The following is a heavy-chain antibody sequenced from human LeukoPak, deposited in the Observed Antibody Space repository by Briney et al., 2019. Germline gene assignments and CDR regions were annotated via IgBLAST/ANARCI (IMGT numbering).Heavy chain of an antibody. CDR3: ARVVRDGYNRIDY. J-gene: IGHJ4*02. CDR1: GFTFSTYE. D-gene: IGHD5-24*01. V-gene: IGHV3-48*03. CDR2: ISGTGTTI. Sequence: GGSLRLSCAASGFTFSTYEMNWARQAPGKGLEWVSYISGTGTTIYYADSVKGRFTISRDNAKNALYLQMNSLRAEDTAVYYCARVVRDGYNRIDYWGQGTLVTVSS.